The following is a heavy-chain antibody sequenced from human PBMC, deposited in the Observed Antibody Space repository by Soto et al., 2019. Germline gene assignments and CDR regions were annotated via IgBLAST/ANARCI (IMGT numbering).Heavy chain of an antibody. CDR1: GGSISSYY. D-gene: IGHD5-12*01. CDR2: IYYSGST. Sequence: SETLSLTCTVSGGSISSYYWSWIRQPPGKGLEWIGYIYYSGSTNYNPSLKSRVTISVDTSKNQFSLKLSSVTAADTAVYYCARVTEWLRSYNWFDPWGQGTLVTAPQ. V-gene: IGHV4-59*01. CDR3: ARVTEWLRSYNWFDP. J-gene: IGHJ5*02.